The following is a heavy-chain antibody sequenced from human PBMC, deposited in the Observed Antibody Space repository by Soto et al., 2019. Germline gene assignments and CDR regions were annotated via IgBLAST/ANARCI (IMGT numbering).Heavy chain of an antibody. CDR1: GGSISSGDYY. CDR3: ARVAGYDSSGELDY. D-gene: IGHD3-22*01. J-gene: IGHJ4*02. CDR2: IYYSGST. Sequence: SETLSLTCTVSGGSISSGDYYWSWIRQPPGKGLEWIGYIYYSGSTYYNPSLKSRVTISVDTSKNQFSLKLSSVTAADTAVYYCARVAGYDSSGELDYWGQRTLVTV. V-gene: IGHV4-30-4*01.